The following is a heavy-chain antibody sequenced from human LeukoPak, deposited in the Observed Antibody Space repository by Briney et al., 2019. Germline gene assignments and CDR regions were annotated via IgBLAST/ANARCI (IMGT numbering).Heavy chain of an antibody. J-gene: IGHJ6*03. CDR1: GGSISSGGYY. Sequence: SETLSLTCTVSGGSISSGGYYWSWIRQPPGKGLEWIGSIYYSGSTYYNPSLKSRVTISEDTSKNQFSLKLSSVTAADTAVYYCAVDNDSTGYYFSMDVWGKGTTVTVSS. D-gene: IGHD3-22*01. CDR2: IYYSGST. CDR3: AVDNDSTGYYFSMDV. V-gene: IGHV4-30-2*03.